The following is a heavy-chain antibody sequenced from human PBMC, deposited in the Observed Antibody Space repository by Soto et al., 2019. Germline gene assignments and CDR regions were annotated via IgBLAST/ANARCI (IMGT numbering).Heavy chain of an antibody. D-gene: IGHD2-15*01. V-gene: IGHV4-4*07. Sequence: PSETLSLTCTVSSDSVSRYYWSWIRQPAGKGLEWIGRIYTSGSTNYNPSLKSRVTMSVDTSKSHFSLKLTSVTAADTAVYYCARSGGSFNFDYWGQGTLVTVS. CDR1: SDSVSRYY. J-gene: IGHJ4*02. CDR2: IYTSGST. CDR3: ARSGGSFNFDY.